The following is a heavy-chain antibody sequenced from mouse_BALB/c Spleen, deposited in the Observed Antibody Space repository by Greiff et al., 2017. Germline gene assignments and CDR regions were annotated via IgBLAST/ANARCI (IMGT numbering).Heavy chain of an antibody. CDR2: IDPANGNT. D-gene: IGHD1-1*01. V-gene: IGHV14-3*02. J-gene: IGHJ2*01. CDR1: GFNIKDTY. CDR3: ARGDYYGSFDY. Sequence: VQLQQSGAELVKPGASVKLSCTASGFNIKDTYMHWVKQRPEQGLEWIGRIDPANGNTKYDPKFQGKATITADTSSNTAYLQLSSLTSEDTAVYYCARGDYYGSFDYWGQGTTLTVSS.